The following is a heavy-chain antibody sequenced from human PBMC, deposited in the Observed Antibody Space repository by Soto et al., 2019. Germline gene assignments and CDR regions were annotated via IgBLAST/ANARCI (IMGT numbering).Heavy chain of an antibody. D-gene: IGHD5-18*01. CDR1: GFTFSRYW. CDR3: ARLGHLGEYNYGYGDF. J-gene: IGHJ4*02. Sequence: GGSLRLSCAASGFTFSRYWMSWVRQAPGKGLEWVANIKEDGSDKYYLDSVKCRFTISKDNAKNSVYSQLNSLRAEDTAIYYCARLGHLGEYNYGYGDFWGQGTLVTVSS. CDR2: IKEDGSDK. V-gene: IGHV3-7*01.